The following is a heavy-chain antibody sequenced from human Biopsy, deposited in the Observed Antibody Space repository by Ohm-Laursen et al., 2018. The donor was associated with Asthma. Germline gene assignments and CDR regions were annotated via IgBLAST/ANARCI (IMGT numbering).Heavy chain of an antibody. CDR3: ARGVEYDYDSSGYYFDY. J-gene: IGHJ4*02. V-gene: IGHV4-31*03. D-gene: IGHD3-22*01. CDR2: MYNSGTT. CDR1: GDSISNGGYY. Sequence: SQTLSLTCTVSGDSISNGGYYWSWIRQHPGKGLEWIGYMYNSGTTYYNPSLNSRVAILVDTSKNQFSLKVNSVTAADTAVYYCARGVEYDYDSSGYYFDYWGQGTLVTVSS.